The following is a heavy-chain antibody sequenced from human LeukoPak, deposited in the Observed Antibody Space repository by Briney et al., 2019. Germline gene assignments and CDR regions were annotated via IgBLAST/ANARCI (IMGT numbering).Heavy chain of an antibody. D-gene: IGHD3-16*01. CDR3: ARDGGGSYYFDY. Sequence: ASVKVSCKASGGTFSSYAISWVRQAPGQGLEWMGGIIPIFGTANYAQKFQGRVTITADESTSTAYMELSSLRSEDTAVYYCARDGGGSYYFDYWGQGTLVTVSS. CDR2: IIPIFGTA. J-gene: IGHJ4*02. V-gene: IGHV1-69*13. CDR1: GGTFSSYA.